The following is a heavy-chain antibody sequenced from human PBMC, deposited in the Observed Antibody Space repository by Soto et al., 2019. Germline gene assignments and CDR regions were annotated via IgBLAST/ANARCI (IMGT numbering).Heavy chain of an antibody. J-gene: IGHJ4*02. CDR1: GFTFSSYA. D-gene: IGHD1-1*01. V-gene: IGHV3-23*01. CDR2: ISGSGGST. CDR3: AKDQIEGHNWNDPLVFDY. Sequence: GGSLRLSCAASGFTFSSYAMSWVRQAPGKGLEWVSAISGSGGSTYYADSVKGRFTISRDNSKNTLYLQMNSLRAEDTAVYYCAKDQIEGHNWNDPLVFDYWGQGTLVTVSS.